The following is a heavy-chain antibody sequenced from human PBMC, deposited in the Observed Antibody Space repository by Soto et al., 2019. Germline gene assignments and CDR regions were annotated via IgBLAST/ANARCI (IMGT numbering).Heavy chain of an antibody. CDR2: IRNKANSYAT. Sequence: EVQLVESGGGLVQPGGSLKLSCAASGFTFSGSSVHWVRQASGKGLEWVGRIRNKANSYATAYAASVRGRFTISRDDSKNTAFLQMNSLNTEDTAVYYCGKERRGSGWFVSSYWGQGILVTVSS. V-gene: IGHV3-73*02. D-gene: IGHD6-19*01. CDR3: GKERRGSGWFVSSY. J-gene: IGHJ4*02. CDR1: GFTFSGSS.